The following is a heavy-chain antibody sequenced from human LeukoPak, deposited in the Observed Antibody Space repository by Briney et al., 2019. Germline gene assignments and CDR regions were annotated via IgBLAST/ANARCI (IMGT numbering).Heavy chain of an antibody. CDR1: GFTFSSHS. V-gene: IGHV3-21*01. CDR2: IASSSSHI. CDR3: ARGSSADTTMGDY. J-gene: IGHJ4*02. Sequence: GGSLRLSCAASGFTFSSHSMNWVPQAPGKGLEWVSSIASSSSHIYYADSVKGRFTISRDHGKNSLYLQLNSLRAEDTAVYYCARGSSADTTMGDYWGLGTLVTVSS. D-gene: IGHD5-18*01.